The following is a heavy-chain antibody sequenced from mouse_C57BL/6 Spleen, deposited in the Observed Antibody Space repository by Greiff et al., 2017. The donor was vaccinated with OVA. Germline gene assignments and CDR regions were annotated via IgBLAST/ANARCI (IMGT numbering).Heavy chain of an antibody. Sequence: EVKLMESGPGLVKPSQSLSLTCSVTGYSITSGYYWNWIRQFPGNKLEWMGYISYDGSNNYNPSLKNRISITRDTSKNQFFLKLNSVTTEDTATYYCARFYDYAWFAYWGQGTLVTVSA. D-gene: IGHD2-4*01. J-gene: IGHJ3*01. CDR3: ARFYDYAWFAY. CDR1: GYSITSGYY. V-gene: IGHV3-6*01. CDR2: ISYDGSN.